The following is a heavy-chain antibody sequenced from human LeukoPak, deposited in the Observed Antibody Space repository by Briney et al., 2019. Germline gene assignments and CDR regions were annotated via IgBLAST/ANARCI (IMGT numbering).Heavy chain of an antibody. Sequence: SVKVSCKASAGTFSSYAISWVRQAPGQGLEWMGGIIPIFGTANYAQKFRGRVTFTADESTSTAYMELSSLRSEDTAVYYCASALKFSSWYRGIPSKYFQHWGQGTLVTVSS. CDR2: IIPIFGTA. V-gene: IGHV1-69*13. D-gene: IGHD6-13*01. J-gene: IGHJ1*01. CDR1: AGTFSSYA. CDR3: ASALKFSSWYRGIPSKYFQH.